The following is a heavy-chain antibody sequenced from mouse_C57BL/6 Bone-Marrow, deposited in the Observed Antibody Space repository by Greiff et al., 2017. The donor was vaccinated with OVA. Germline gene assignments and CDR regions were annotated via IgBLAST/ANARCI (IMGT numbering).Heavy chain of an antibody. J-gene: IGHJ4*01. D-gene: IGHD3-2*02. CDR2: ISYDGSN. CDR3: ARGSGYYAMDY. Sequence: EESGPGLVKPSQSLSLTCSVTGYSITSGYYWNWIRQFPGNKLEWMGYISYDGSNNYNPSLKNRISITRDTSKNQFFLKLNSVTTEDTATYYCARGSGYYAMDYWGQGTSVTVSS. V-gene: IGHV3-6*01. CDR1: GYSITSGYY.